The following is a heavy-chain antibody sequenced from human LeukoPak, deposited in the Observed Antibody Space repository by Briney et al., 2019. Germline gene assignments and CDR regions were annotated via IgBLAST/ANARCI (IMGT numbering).Heavy chain of an antibody. V-gene: IGHV3-9*01. J-gene: IGHJ3*02. CDR1: GFTFADYA. CDR2: ISWNSGTI. D-gene: IGHD6-13*01. CDR3: AKDLSSLYSTRTFDAFDI. Sequence: PGRSLRLSCAASGFTFADYAMHWVRQAPGMGLEWVSGISWNSGTIGYADSVKGRFTISRDNSKNTLYLQMNSLRAEDTALYYCAKDLSSLYSTRTFDAFDIWGQGTMVTVSS.